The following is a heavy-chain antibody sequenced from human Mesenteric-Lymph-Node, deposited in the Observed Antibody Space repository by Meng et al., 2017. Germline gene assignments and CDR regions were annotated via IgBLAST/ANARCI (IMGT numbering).Heavy chain of an antibody. Sequence: ASVKVSCKASGYTFTSYYMHWVRQAPGQGLEWMGIINPSGGSTSYAQKFQGRVTMTRDTSTSTVYMELSSLRSEDTAVYYCARVQYYYDSSGYGAFYYWGQGTLVTVSS. CDR2: INPSGGST. CDR3: ARVQYYYDSSGYGAFYY. CDR1: GYTFTSYY. V-gene: IGHV1-46*01. J-gene: IGHJ4*02. D-gene: IGHD3-22*01.